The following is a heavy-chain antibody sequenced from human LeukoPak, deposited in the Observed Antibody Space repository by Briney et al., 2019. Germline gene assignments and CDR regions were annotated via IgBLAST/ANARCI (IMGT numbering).Heavy chain of an antibody. CDR3: ASRLGSGWYDY. Sequence: GGSLSLSWAVSGFSVCNSVVSGVRQAPVKGLECGSGIYQGGSTYYADSVQGRLNISRDNSENTLYLQMNSLRADDKAVYYCASRLGSGWYDYWGQGTLVTVSS. CDR1: GFSVCNSV. J-gene: IGHJ4*02. V-gene: IGHV3-66*01. CDR2: IYQGGST. D-gene: IGHD6-19*01.